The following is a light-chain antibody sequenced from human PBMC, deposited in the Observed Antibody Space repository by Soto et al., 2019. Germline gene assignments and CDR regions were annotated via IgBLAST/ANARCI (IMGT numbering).Light chain of an antibody. CDR1: QSLLHSNGYNY. Sequence: DIVMTQSLLSLPFTPGEPASIACWSSQSLLHSNGYNYLDWYLQKPGQSPQLLIYLGSNRASGAPDRFSGSGSGTDFTLKISRVEAEDVGVYYCMQPLQSWKCGQGTKGDIK. CDR3: MQPLQSWK. V-gene: IGKV2-28*01. J-gene: IGKJ1*01. CDR2: LGS.